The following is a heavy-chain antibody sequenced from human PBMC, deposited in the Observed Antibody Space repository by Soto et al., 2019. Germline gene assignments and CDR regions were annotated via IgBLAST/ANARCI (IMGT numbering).Heavy chain of an antibody. Sequence: GGSLRLSCAASGFTFSNAWMSWVRQAPGKGLEWVGRIKSKTDGGTTDYPAPAKGSFTVSRDDSRNTVYQQMNSLKTEDTAVYYCLTDPYYDTSGLYFVEYFHRWGQGTLVTVSS. V-gene: IGHV3-15*01. CDR1: GFTFSNAW. CDR3: LTDPYYDTSGLYFVEYFHR. CDR2: IKSKTDGGTT. D-gene: IGHD3-22*01. J-gene: IGHJ1*01.